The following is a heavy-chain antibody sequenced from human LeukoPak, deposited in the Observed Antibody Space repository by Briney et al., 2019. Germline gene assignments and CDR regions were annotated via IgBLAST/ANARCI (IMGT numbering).Heavy chain of an antibody. Sequence: TGGSLRLSCAASGFTFSDYYMSWIRQAPGKGLEWVSYISSSGSTIYYADSVKGRFTISRDNAKNSLYLQMNSLRAEDTAVYYCARVQPHYYASSGYPPDYWGQGTLVTVSS. CDR1: GFTFSDYY. CDR2: ISSSGSTI. J-gene: IGHJ4*02. V-gene: IGHV3-11*01. CDR3: ARVQPHYYASSGYPPDY. D-gene: IGHD3-22*01.